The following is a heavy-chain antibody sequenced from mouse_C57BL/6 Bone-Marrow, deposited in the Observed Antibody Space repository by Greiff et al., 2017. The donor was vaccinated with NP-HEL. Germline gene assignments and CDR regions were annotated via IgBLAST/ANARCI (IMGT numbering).Heavy chain of an antibody. V-gene: IGHV1-42*01. D-gene: IGHD1-1*01. J-gene: IGHJ4*01. Sequence: EVKLVESGPELVKPGASVKISCKASGYSFTGYYMNWVKQSPEKSLEWIGEINPSTGGTTYNQKFKAKATLTVDKSSSTAYMQLKSLTSEDSAVYYCARRNYVYAMDYWGQGTSVTVSS. CDR1: GYSFTGYY. CDR3: ARRNYVYAMDY. CDR2: INPSTGGT.